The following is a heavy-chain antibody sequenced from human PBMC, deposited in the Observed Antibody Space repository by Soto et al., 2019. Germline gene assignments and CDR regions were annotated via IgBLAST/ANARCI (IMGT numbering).Heavy chain of an antibody. CDR2: ISGSGGST. V-gene: IGHV3-23*01. J-gene: IGHJ4*02. CDR3: AKAGCASCYPLTLVFYFDY. D-gene: IGHD2-2*01. Sequence: EVQLLESGGGLVQPGGSLRLSCAASGFTFSSYAMSWVRQAPGQGLEWVSAISGSGGSTYYADSVKGRFTISRDNSKNTLYLQMNSLRAEDTAVYYCAKAGCASCYPLTLVFYFDYWGQGTLVTVSS. CDR1: GFTFSSYA.